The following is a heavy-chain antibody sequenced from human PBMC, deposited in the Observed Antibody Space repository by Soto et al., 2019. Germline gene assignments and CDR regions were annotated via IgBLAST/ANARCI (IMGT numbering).Heavy chain of an antibody. CDR3: ARDRGVRGVITYFDY. CDR2: ISSSSSYI. J-gene: IGHJ4*02. CDR1: GFTFSSYS. V-gene: IGHV3-21*01. Sequence: GESLKISCAASGFTFSSYSMNWVRQAPGKGLEWVSSISSSSSYIYYADSVKGRFTISRDNAKNSLYLQMNSLRAEDTAVYYCARDRGVRGVITYFDYWGQGTLVTVSS. D-gene: IGHD3-10*01.